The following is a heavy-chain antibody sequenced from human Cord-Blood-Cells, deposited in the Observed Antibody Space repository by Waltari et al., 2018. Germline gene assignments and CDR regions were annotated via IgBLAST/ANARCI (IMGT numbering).Heavy chain of an antibody. CDR1: GFPFSRDA. CDR3: AKDVRYYYDSSGYYFDY. Sequence: EVQLLESGGGLVQPGGSLRLSCAASGFPFSRDAMSWVRQAPGKGLEWVSAISGSGGSTYYADSVKGRFTISRDNSKNTLYLQMNSLRAEDTAVYYCAKDVRYYYDSSGYYFDYWGQGTLVTVSS. J-gene: IGHJ4*02. D-gene: IGHD3-22*01. CDR2: ISGSGGST. V-gene: IGHV3-23*01.